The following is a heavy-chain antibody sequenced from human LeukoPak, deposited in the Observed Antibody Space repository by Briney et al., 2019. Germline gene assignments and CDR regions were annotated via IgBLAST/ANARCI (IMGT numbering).Heavy chain of an antibody. CDR1: GFTVNRND. V-gene: IGHV3-66*01. Sequence: PGGSLRLSCAASGFTVNRNDMSWVRQAPGKGLEWVSVISSDGRTYYADSVKGRFTISRDNSKNTLDLQMNSLRVEDTAVYYCAKEEARWEWFDPWGQGTLVTVSS. D-gene: IGHD1-26*01. CDR2: ISSDGRT. J-gene: IGHJ5*02. CDR3: AKEEARWEWFDP.